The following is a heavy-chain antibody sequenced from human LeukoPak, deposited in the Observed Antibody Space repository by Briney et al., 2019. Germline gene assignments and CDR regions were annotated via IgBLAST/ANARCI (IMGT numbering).Heavy chain of an antibody. CDR1: GFTFTSSW. D-gene: IGHD1-26*01. J-gene: IGHJ4*02. CDR3: ARDGPNLVGAKAPYLDY. Sequence: GGSLRLSCAASGFTFTSSWMSWVRQVPGKGLEWVANIKEDGSEKYYVDSVKGRFTISRDNAKNSLYLQMNSLRAEDTAVYYCARDGPNLVGAKAPYLDYWGQGTLVTVSS. CDR2: IKEDGSEK. V-gene: IGHV3-7*01.